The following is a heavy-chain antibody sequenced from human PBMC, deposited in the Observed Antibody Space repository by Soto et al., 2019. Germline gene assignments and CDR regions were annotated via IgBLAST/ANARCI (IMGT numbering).Heavy chain of an antibody. CDR3: AKDVSSAYDFDY. V-gene: IGHV1-69*13. J-gene: IGHJ4*02. Sequence: SVKVSCKASGGTFSSYAISWVRQAPGQGLEWMGGVIPIFGTANYAQKFQGRVTITADESTSTAYMELSSLRSEDTAVYYCAKDVSSAYDFDYWGQGTLVTVSS. CDR1: GGTFSSYA. CDR2: VIPIFGTA.